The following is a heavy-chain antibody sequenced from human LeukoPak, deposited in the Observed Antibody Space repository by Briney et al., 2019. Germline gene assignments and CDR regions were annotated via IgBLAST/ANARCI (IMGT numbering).Heavy chain of an antibody. CDR1: GFTFSSYW. J-gene: IGHJ4*02. CDR2: IKQDGSEK. Sequence: GGSLRLSCAASGFTFSSYWMSWVRQAPGKGLEWVAKIKQDGSEKYYVDSVKGRFTISRDNAKNSLYLQMNSLRAEDTAVYYCARVRGSGSYEGNFDYWGQGTLVTVPS. CDR3: ARVRGSGSYEGNFDY. D-gene: IGHD3-10*01. V-gene: IGHV3-7*01.